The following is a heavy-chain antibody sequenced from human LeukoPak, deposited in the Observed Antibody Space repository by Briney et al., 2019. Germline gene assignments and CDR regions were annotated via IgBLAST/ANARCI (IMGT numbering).Heavy chain of an antibody. Sequence: GGSLRLSCAAAGFTFSSYSMNWVRQAPGKGLEWVSSISSSSSYIYYADSVRGRFTISRDNAKNSLYLQMNSLRAEDTAVYYCAREAWSGYYKGFDYWGQGTLVTVSS. CDR3: AREAWSGYYKGFDY. J-gene: IGHJ4*02. CDR2: ISSSSSYI. CDR1: GFTFSSYS. V-gene: IGHV3-21*01. D-gene: IGHD3-3*01.